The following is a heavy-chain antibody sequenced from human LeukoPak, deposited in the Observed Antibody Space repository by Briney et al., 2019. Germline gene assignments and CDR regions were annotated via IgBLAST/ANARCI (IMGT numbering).Heavy chain of an antibody. V-gene: IGHV4-39*01. D-gene: IGHD3-10*01. CDR3: ARQGRGLLLWFGELSTNWFDP. J-gene: IGHJ5*02. Sequence: SETLSLTCTVSGGSISSSSYYWGWIRQPPGKGLEWIGSIYYSGSTYYNPSLKSRVTISVDTSKNQFSLKLSSVTAADTAVYYCARQGRGLLLWFGELSTNWFDPWGQGTLVTVSS. CDR2: IYYSGST. CDR1: GGSISSSSYY.